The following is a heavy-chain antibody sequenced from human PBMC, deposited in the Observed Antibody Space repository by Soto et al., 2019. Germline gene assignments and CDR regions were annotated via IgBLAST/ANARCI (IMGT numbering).Heavy chain of an antibody. CDR1: VGSISSSNW. CDR2: FYHSGTT. CDR3: ARVSAMVNSFDY. D-gene: IGHD5-18*01. V-gene: IGHV4-4*02. J-gene: IGHJ4*02. Sequence: QVQLQESGPGLVKPSGTLSLTCAVSVGSISSSNWWSWVRQPPGKGLEWVGEFYHSGTTNYNPSLRSRATISIDNSKNQFSLELSAVTAADTAVYDCARVSAMVNSFDYWGQGTLVTVAS.